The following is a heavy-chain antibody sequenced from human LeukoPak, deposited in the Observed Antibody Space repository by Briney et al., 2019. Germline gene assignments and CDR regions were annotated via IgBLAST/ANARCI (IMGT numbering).Heavy chain of an antibody. V-gene: IGHV3-30*03. CDR1: GFTFSSYG. D-gene: IGHD3-16*01. CDR2: ISYDGSNK. J-gene: IGHJ4*02. Sequence: PGGSLRLSCAASGFTFSSYGMHWVRQAPGKGLEWVAVISYDGSNKYYADSVKGRFTISRDNSENTLYLQLNSLRDEDTAVYYCARHSRSLRLGEAGLTDYWGQGTLVTVSS. CDR3: ARHSRSLRLGEAGLTDY.